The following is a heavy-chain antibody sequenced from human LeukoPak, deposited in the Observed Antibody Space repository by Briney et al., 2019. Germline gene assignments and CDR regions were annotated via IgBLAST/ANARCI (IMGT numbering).Heavy chain of an antibody. CDR2: IYTSGST. V-gene: IGHV4-4*07. D-gene: IGHD6-13*01. Sequence: PSETLSLTCTVSGGSISSYYWSWIRQPAGKGLEWIGRIYTSGSTNYNPSLKSRVTMSVDTSKNQFSLKLSSVTDADTAVYYCARERVRIAAAGSGWFDPWGQGTLVTVSS. CDR3: ARERVRIAAAGSGWFDP. CDR1: GGSISSYY. J-gene: IGHJ5*02.